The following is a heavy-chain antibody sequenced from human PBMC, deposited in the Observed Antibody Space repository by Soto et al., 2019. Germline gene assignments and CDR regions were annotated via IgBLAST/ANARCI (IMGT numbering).Heavy chain of an antibody. V-gene: IGHV4-59*01. Sequence: SETLSLTCTVSGGSISSYYWSWIRQPPGKGLEWIGYIYYSGSTNYNPSLKSRVTISVDTSKNQFSLKLSSVTAADTAVYYCARSHSTIFSPHAEYFQHWGQGTLVTVSS. CDR1: GGSISSYY. D-gene: IGHD3-9*01. CDR3: ARSHSTIFSPHAEYFQH. CDR2: IYYSGST. J-gene: IGHJ1*01.